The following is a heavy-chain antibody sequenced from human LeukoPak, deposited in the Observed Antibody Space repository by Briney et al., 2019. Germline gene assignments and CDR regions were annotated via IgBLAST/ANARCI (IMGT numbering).Heavy chain of an antibody. CDR1: GFTVSSNY. CDR2: IYSGGST. V-gene: IGHV3-66*02. CDR3: ARDPRFLESDI. J-gene: IGHJ3*02. Sequence: PGGSLRLSCAASGFTVSSNYMSWVRQAPGKGLGWVSVIYSGGSTYYADSVKGRFTISRDNSKNTLYLQMNSLRAEDTAVYYCARDPRFLESDIWGQGTMVTVSS. D-gene: IGHD3-3*01.